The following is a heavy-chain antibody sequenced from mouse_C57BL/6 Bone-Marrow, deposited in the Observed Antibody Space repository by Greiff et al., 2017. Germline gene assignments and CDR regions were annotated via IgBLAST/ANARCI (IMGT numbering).Heavy chain of an antibody. V-gene: IGHV1-52*01. CDR3: AKGYYYGSSYGYYAMDY. CDR1: GYTFTSYW. D-gene: IGHD1-1*01. J-gene: IGHJ4*01. Sequence: QVQLQQSGAELVRPGSSVKLSCKASGYTFTSYWMHWVKQRPIQGLEWIGNIDPSDSETHYNQKFKDKATLTVDKSSSTAYMQLSSLTSEDSEVYYCAKGYYYGSSYGYYAMDYWGQGTSVTVSS. CDR2: IDPSDSET.